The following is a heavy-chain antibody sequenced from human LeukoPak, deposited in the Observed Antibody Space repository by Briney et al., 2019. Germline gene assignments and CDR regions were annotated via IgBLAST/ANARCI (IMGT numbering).Heavy chain of an antibody. V-gene: IGHV1-69*05. Sequence: ASVKVSCKASGGTLSSYAISWVRQAPGQGLEWMGRIIPIFGTANYAQKFQGRVTITTDESTSTAYMELSSLRSEDTAVYYCAGGIAAAGTDYWGQGTLVTVSS. CDR1: GGTLSSYA. CDR3: AGGIAAAGTDY. D-gene: IGHD6-13*01. CDR2: IIPIFGTA. J-gene: IGHJ4*02.